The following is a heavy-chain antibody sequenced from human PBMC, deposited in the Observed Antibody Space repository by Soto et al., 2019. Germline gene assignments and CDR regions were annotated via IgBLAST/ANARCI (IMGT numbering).Heavy chain of an antibody. CDR1: GFGFSNAW. CDR3: AIPGPVDARSVDH. J-gene: IGHJ4*02. CDR2: IKSKIDGGTT. V-gene: IGHV3-15*05. Sequence: GSLRLSCTGSGFGFSNAWMNWVRQTPGKGLEWVGRIKSKIDGGTTDYAAPVKNRFTISRDDSKNTLFLQMNSLKTEDTSVYYFAIPGPVDARSVDHWGQGTLVTVSS. D-gene: IGHD5-12*01.